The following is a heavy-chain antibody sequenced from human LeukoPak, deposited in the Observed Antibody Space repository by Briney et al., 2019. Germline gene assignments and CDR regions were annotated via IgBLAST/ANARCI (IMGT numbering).Heavy chain of an antibody. CDR2: MNMDGSEK. D-gene: IGHD1-26*01. Sequence: GGSLRLSCAASGFTFSSYWMGWVRQAPGKRLEWVANMNMDGSEKYYADSAKGRFTISRDNARNSVYLQMNSLRVEDTAVYYCARDPVEWELLLDYWGQGTLVTVSS. V-gene: IGHV3-7*01. CDR3: ARDPVEWELLLDY. J-gene: IGHJ4*02. CDR1: GFTFSSYW.